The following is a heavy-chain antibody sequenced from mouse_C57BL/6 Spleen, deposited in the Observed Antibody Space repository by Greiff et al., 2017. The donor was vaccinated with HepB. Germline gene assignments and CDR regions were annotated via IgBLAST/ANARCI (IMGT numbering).Heavy chain of an antibody. D-gene: IGHD1-1*01. J-gene: IGHJ4*01. CDR2: IDPSDSYT. V-gene: IGHV1-50*01. CDR3: ARLGGSSPYAMDY. Sequence: QVHVKQPGAELVKPGASVKLSCKASGYTFTSYWMQWVQQRPGQGLEWIGEIDPSDSYTNYNQKFKGKATLTVDTSSSTAYMQLSSLTSEDSAVYYCARLGGSSPYAMDYWGQGTSVTVSS. CDR1: GYTFTSYW.